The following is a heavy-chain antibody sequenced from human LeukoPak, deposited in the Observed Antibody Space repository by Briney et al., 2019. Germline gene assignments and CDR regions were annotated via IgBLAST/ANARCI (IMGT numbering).Heavy chain of an antibody. J-gene: IGHJ4*02. CDR1: GGSISSGGYY. V-gene: IGHV4-31*03. Sequence: SETLSLTCTVSGGSISSGGYYWSWLRQHPGKGLEFIGYIFYSGTTYYNPSLKSRVSISLDTSLNQFSLKVIFVTAADTAVYYCARYGAPFDSWGQGALVTVSS. D-gene: IGHD4-17*01. CDR3: ARYGAPFDS. CDR2: IFYSGTT.